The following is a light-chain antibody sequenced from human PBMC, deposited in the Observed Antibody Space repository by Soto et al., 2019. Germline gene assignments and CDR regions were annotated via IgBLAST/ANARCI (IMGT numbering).Light chain of an antibody. CDR1: QSVTSNY. V-gene: IGKV3-20*01. J-gene: IGKJ5*01. Sequence: VVTQSPATLSVSPGERATLSCRASQSVTSNYLAWYQQKPGQAPRLLIYGVSSRATGVPDRFSGSGSGTDFTLTISRLEPEDFAVYYCQQYGSSPRITFGQGTRWRL. CDR2: GVS. CDR3: QQYGSSPRIT.